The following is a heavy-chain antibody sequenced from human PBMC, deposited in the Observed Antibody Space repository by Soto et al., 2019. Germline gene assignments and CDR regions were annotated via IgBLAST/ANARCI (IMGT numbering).Heavy chain of an antibody. CDR2: IRSKAYGGTT. Sequence: EVQLVESGGGLVKPGRSLRLSCTASGFTFGDYAMSWFRQAPGKGLEWVGFIRSKAYGGTTEYAASVKGRFTISRDDSKSIAYLQMNSLKTEDTAVYYCTRVLELRFLEWLSNDAFDIWGQGTMVTVSS. CDR1: GFTFGDYA. J-gene: IGHJ3*02. D-gene: IGHD3-3*01. V-gene: IGHV3-49*05. CDR3: TRVLELRFLEWLSNDAFDI.